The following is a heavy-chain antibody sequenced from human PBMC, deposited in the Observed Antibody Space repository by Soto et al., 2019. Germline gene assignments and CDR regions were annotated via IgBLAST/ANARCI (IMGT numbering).Heavy chain of an antibody. CDR1: GDSVSSRY. D-gene: IGHD4-17*01. J-gene: IGHJ4*02. CDR2: IYYRGSP. CDR3: ARDFTGDYYFDS. V-gene: IGHV4-59*02. Sequence: SETLSLTCTVSGDSVSSRYWSWIRQPPGKGLEWIGYIYYRGSPNYNSSLKSRVTISLDTSNNQFSLKLTSVTAADTAVYYCARDFTGDYYFDSWGQGTLVTVSS.